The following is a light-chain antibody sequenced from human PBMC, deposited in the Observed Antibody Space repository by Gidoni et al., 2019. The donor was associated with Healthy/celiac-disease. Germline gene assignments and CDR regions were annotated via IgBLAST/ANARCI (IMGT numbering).Light chain of an antibody. Sequence: DIQMTQSPSSLSAAVGDRVTITCRASQRISSYLNWYQQKPVKAPKLLIYAASSLQSGVPSRFSGSGSGTDFTLTISSLQPEDFATYYCQQSYSTPFSFGGGTKVEIK. CDR3: QQSYSTPFS. J-gene: IGKJ4*01. V-gene: IGKV1-39*01. CDR1: QRISSY. CDR2: AAS.